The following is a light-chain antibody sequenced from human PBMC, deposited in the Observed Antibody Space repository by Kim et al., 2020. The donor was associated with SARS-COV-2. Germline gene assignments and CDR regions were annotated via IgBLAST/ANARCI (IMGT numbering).Light chain of an antibody. CDR3: AAWDNSLNGVI. Sequence: QSVLTQPPSASGTPGQRVTISCSGSRSNIGSNAVNWYLQLPGTAPKLLIYSNDYRPSGVPDRFSGSKSGTSASLAISGLQSEDEADYDCAAWDNSLNGVICGGGTQLTVL. CDR2: SND. V-gene: IGLV1-44*01. J-gene: IGLJ2*01. CDR1: RSNIGSNA.